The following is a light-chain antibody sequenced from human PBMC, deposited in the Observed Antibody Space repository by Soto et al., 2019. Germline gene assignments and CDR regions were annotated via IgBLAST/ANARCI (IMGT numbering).Light chain of an antibody. Sequence: ETVLTQSPGTLSLSPGERATLSCRASQSVRSSYLAWYQQKPGQTPRLLIYGASSRATGIPDRFSGSGSGTDFTLTISGREPEDFAVYFCQQYSSPPATFGQGTKVEIK. V-gene: IGKV3-20*01. CDR3: QQYSSPPAT. J-gene: IGKJ1*01. CDR1: QSVRSSY. CDR2: GAS.